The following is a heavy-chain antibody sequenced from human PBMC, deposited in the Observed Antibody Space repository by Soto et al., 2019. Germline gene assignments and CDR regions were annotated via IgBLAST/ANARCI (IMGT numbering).Heavy chain of an antibody. CDR1: GFTFDDYA. J-gene: IGHJ1*01. Sequence: EAQLVESGGGLVQPGRSLRLSCAASGFTFDDYAMHWVRQAPGKGLEWVSGISWNSGSFGYADSVKGRFTISRDNAKNSLYLQMNSLRAEDTALYYCAKGVAYCGGDCSSTTEYFQHWGQGTLVTVSS. CDR3: AKGVAYCGGDCSSTTEYFQH. D-gene: IGHD2-21*01. V-gene: IGHV3-9*01. CDR2: ISWNSGSF.